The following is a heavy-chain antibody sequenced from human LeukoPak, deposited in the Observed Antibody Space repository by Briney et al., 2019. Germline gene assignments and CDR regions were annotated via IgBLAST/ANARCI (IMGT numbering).Heavy chain of an antibody. J-gene: IGHJ4*02. D-gene: IGHD5-18*01. CDR1: GFTFSSYW. V-gene: IGHV3-7*01. CDR3: AKGDTAMVSIFDY. CDR2: IKQDGSEK. Sequence: GGSLRLSCAASGFTFSSYWMSWVRQAPGKGLEWVANIKQDGSEKYYVDSVKGRFTISRDNAKNSLYLQMNSLRAEDTAVYYCAKGDTAMVSIFDYWGQGTLVTVSS.